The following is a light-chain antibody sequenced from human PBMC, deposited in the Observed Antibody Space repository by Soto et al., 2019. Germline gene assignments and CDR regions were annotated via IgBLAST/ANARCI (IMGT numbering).Light chain of an antibody. V-gene: IGKV1-5*03. CDR3: LKYNKDAPGA. CDR1: QTISSW. J-gene: IGKJ1*01. CDR2: KAS. Sequence: DIQMTQSPSTLSGSVGDRVTITCRASQTISSWLAWYQQKPGKAPKLLIYKASTLKSGVPSRFSGSGSGTEFTLTISSLQPDDFATYYCLKYNKDAPGAFGQGTKVDIK.